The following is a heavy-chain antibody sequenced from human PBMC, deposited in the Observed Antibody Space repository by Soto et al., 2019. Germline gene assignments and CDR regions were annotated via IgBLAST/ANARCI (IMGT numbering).Heavy chain of an antibody. CDR1: GDTFSSYV. D-gene: IGHD3-10*01. CDR3: ARDRGFVVRAPPVDY. Sequence: GASVEVGCKASGDTFSSYVISSVRQTPGQGLEWMGWISTYNGNTNYAQKLQGRVTMTTDTSTSTAYMELRSLRSDDTAVYYCARDRGFVVRAPPVDYWGQGTLVTVSS. J-gene: IGHJ4*02. V-gene: IGHV1-18*01. CDR2: ISTYNGNT.